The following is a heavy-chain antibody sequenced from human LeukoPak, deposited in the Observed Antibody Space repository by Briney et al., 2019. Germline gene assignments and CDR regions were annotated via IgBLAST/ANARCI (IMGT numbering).Heavy chain of an antibody. CDR1: GYIFNSYG. V-gene: IGHV1-18*01. Sequence: ASVKVSCKASGYIFNSYGISWVRQAPGQGLEWMGWISAYNGNANYAQKLQGRVTMTTDTSTSTVYMELRSLRSDDTAVYYCARDIGGIAVDYWGQGTLVTVSS. D-gene: IGHD6-13*01. J-gene: IGHJ4*02. CDR3: ARDIGGIAVDY. CDR2: ISAYNGNA.